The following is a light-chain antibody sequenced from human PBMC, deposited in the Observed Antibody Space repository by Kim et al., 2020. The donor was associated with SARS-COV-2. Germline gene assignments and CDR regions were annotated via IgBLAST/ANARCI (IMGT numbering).Light chain of an antibody. CDR1: QSVSSSY. J-gene: IGKJ1*01. V-gene: IGKV3-20*01. Sequence: EIVLTQSPGTLSLSPGERATLSCRASQSVSSSYLAWYQQKPGQAPSILISGAASTATGIPGRFSDSGSGTDFTLTISRLGPEDFAVYYCQQYGRSPPWTFGQGTKVDIK. CDR2: GAA. CDR3: QQYGRSPPWT.